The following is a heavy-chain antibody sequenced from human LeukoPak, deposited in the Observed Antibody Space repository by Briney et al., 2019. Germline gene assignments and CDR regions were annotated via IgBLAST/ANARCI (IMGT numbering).Heavy chain of an antibody. D-gene: IGHD6-13*01. CDR2: INSDGSST. J-gene: IGHJ4*02. CDR3: AKGGFYSNSPFDY. CDR1: GFTFSSYW. Sequence: SEGSLRLSCAASGFTFSSYWMHWVRQAPGKGLVWVSRINSDGSSTSYADSVKGRFTISRDNAKNTLDLQMNSLRAEDTAVYYCAKGGFYSNSPFDYWGQGTLVTVSS. V-gene: IGHV3-74*01.